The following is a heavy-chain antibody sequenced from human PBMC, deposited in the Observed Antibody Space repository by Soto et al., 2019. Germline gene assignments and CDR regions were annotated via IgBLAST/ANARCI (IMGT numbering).Heavy chain of an antibody. CDR1: GYTFTSYA. J-gene: IGHJ4*02. CDR2: INAGNGNT. V-gene: IGHV1-3*05. D-gene: IGHD1-7*01. Sequence: QVQLVQSGAEEKKPGASVKVSCKASGYTFTSYAMHWVRQAPGQRLEWMGWINAGNGNTKYSQKFQGRVTITRDTAASTAYMELSSLISEDTAVYYCARGVGNSAPDYWGQGTLVTVSS. CDR3: ARGVGNSAPDY.